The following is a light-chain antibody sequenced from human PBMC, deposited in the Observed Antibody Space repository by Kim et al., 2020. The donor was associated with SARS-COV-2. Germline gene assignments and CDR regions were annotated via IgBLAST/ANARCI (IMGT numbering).Light chain of an antibody. V-gene: IGKV1-5*01. Sequence: GDRVTIPCRTSQSIIIWLAWYQQKPGKAPNLLIYDASILESGVPSRFSGSGSGTQFTLTISSLQPDDFATYYCKEYKSDSWTFGQGTKVDIK. CDR2: DAS. CDR3: KEYKSDSWT. J-gene: IGKJ1*01. CDR1: QSIIIW.